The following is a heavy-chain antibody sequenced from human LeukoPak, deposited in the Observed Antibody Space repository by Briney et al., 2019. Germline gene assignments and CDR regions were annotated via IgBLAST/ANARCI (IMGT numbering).Heavy chain of an antibody. CDR1: GGSISSGSYY. J-gene: IGHJ5*02. D-gene: IGHD6-19*01. Sequence: SETLSLTCTVSGGSISSGSYYWSWIRQPAGKGLEWIGRIYTSGSTNYNPSLKSRVTISVDPSKNQSSLKLSSVTAADTAVYYCARDAAVAGTSGWFDPWGQGTLVTVSS. CDR2: IYTSGST. CDR3: ARDAAVAGTSGWFDP. V-gene: IGHV4-61*02.